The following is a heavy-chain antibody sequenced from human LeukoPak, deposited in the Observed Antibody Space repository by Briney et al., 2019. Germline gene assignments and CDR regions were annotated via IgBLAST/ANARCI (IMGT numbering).Heavy chain of an antibody. V-gene: IGHV3-21*01. CDR3: ARAGRMVTSGVDY. J-gene: IGHJ4*02. CDR2: ISSSSSYI. D-gene: IGHD4-23*01. CDR1: GFTFSSYS. Sequence: PGGSLRLSCAASGFTFSSYSMNWVRQAPGKGLEWVSSISSSSSYIYYADSVKGRFTISRDNANNSLYLQMNSLRAEDTAVYYCARAGRMVTSGVDYWGQGTLVTVSS.